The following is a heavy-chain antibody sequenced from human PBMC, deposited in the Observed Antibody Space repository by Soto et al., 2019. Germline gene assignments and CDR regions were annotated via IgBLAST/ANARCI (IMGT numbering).Heavy chain of an antibody. CDR2: IYDSGSS. J-gene: IGHJ4*02. Sequence: TLSLTCTVSGASISSGDYFWSWIRQSPGKGLQWIGYIYDSGSSYYNPSLKSRVTMSVDTSKNQFSLKLSSVTAADTAVYYCAREKGYISGPKNFDYWGQGTLVTVSS. V-gene: IGHV4-30-4*01. CDR3: AREKGYISGPKNFDY. D-gene: IGHD5-12*01. CDR1: GASISSGDYF.